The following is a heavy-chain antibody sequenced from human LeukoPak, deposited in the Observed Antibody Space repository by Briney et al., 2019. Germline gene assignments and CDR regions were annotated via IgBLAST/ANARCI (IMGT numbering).Heavy chain of an antibody. V-gene: IGHV3-23*01. J-gene: IGHJ4*02. CDR2: ISGSGGST. Sequence: GGSLRLSCAASGFTFSSYAMGWVRQAPGKGLEWVSAISGSGGSTYYADSVKGRFTISRDNSKNTLYLQMNSLRAEDTAVYYCAKFPHYYDSSGYPADWGQGTLVTVSS. D-gene: IGHD3-22*01. CDR1: GFTFSSYA. CDR3: AKFPHYYDSSGYPAD.